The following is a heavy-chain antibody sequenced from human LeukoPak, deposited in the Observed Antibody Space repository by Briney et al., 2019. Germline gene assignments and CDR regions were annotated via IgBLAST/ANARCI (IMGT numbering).Heavy chain of an antibody. J-gene: IGHJ5*02. D-gene: IGHD6-19*01. V-gene: IGHV3-23*01. CDR2: VSGSGLST. CDR1: RLTFSNYA. CDR3: AKDRISVAAPYNWFDP. Sequence: GGCLSLSCAASRLTFSNYAMRWVSHPPRKGLEWVSTVSGSGLSTYSADCVKGRFTISRDNSKDTLSLQMNSLRAEDTAVYYCAKDRISVAAPYNWFDPWGQGTLVTVSS.